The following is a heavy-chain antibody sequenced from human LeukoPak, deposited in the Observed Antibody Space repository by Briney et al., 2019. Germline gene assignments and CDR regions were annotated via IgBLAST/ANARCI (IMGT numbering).Heavy chain of an antibody. CDR2: INAGNGNT. V-gene: IGHV1-3*01. Sequence: GASVKVSCKTSGYTFTNYAMHWVRQAPGQRLEWMGWINAGNGNTKYSQKFQGRVTITRDTSASTAYMELSSLRSEDTAVYYCATLGPPYSSGWYYFDYWGQGTLVTVSS. CDR3: ATLGPPYSSGWYYFDY. CDR1: GYTFTNYA. J-gene: IGHJ4*02. D-gene: IGHD6-19*01.